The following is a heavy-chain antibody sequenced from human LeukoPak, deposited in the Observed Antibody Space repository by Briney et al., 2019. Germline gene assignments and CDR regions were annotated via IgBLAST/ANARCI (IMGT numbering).Heavy chain of an antibody. CDR3: ARLTTDDFWSGAYYYYMDV. Sequence: PSETLSLTCTVSGGSISSSSYYWGWIRQPPGKGLEWIGSIYYSGSTYYNPSLKIRVTISVDTSKNQFSLKLSSVTAADTAVYYCARLTTDDFWSGAYYYYMDVWGKGTTVTVSS. D-gene: IGHD3-3*01. J-gene: IGHJ6*03. V-gene: IGHV4-39*01. CDR2: IYYSGST. CDR1: GGSISSSSYY.